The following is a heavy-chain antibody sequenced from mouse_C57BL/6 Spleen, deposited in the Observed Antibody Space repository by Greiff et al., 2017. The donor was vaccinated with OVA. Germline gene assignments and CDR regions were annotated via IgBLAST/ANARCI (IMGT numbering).Heavy chain of an antibody. V-gene: IGHV5-16*01. J-gene: IGHJ4*01. CDR1: GFTFSDYY. Sequence: EVQLQESEGGLVQPGSSMKLSCTASGFTFSDYYMAWVRQVPEKGLEWVANINYDGSSTYYLDSLKSRFIISRDNAKNILYLQMSSLKSEDTATYYCARDPDYYAMDYWGQGTSVTVSS. CDR2: INYDGSST. CDR3: ARDPDYYAMDY.